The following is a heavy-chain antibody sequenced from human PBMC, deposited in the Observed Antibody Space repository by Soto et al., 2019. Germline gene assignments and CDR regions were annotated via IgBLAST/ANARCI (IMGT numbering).Heavy chain of an antibody. CDR3: ARGPCRITTSPVSYYGMDV. Sequence: QVQLVESGGGLVKPGGSLRLSCAASGFTFTDYYMSWIRQAPGKGLEWVAYIGRSSDTNYADAVKGRFTISRDNAKNSLYLQMNSLRDEDTAVYYTARGPCRITTSPVSYYGMDVWGQGTTVTVSS. V-gene: IGHV3-11*05. J-gene: IGHJ6*02. D-gene: IGHD2-2*01. CDR1: GFTFTDYY. CDR2: IGRSSDT.